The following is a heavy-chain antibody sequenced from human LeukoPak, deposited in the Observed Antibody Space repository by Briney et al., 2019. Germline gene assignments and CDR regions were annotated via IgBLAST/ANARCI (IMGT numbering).Heavy chain of an antibody. CDR3: TTLVWVDFSSISSNPPDY. V-gene: IGHV3-15*01. CDR2: IKSKSDGGTT. D-gene: IGHD2-2*01. Sequence: NPGGSLRLSCAASGFTFTNAWMSWVRQTPGKGLDWVGRIKSKSDGGTTDYAAPVKGRFTISRDDSRNTLYPQMNSLKTEDTAVYYCTTLVWVDFSSISSNPPDYWGQGTLVTVSS. CDR1: GFTFTNAW. J-gene: IGHJ4*02.